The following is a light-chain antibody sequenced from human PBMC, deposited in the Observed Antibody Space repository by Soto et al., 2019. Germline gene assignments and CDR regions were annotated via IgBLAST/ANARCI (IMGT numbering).Light chain of an antibody. CDR1: QSVGNNY. CDR2: DAS. J-gene: IGKJ4*01. V-gene: IGKV3-20*01. Sequence: EIVLTQSPGTLSLSPGERATLSCRASQSVGNNYLAWFQQKPGQAPRLLIDDASSRAPGIPDRFGGSGSGTDFTLTISRLEPEDFAVYYCQQCGTSPLTLGGGTRVEIK. CDR3: QQCGTSPLT.